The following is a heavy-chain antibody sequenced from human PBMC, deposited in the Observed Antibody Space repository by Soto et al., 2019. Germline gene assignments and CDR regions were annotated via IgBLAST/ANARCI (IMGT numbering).Heavy chain of an antibody. CDR2: VDSDGRGT. CDR3: GTVFEH. CDR1: GITFTNYW. J-gene: IGHJ4*02. V-gene: IGHV3-74*01. Sequence: EVQLVESGGGSVQPGGSLRLSCVASGITFTNYWMHWVRQVPGKGLVWVARVDSDGRGTSYADFVKGRFTISRDNAKNTLYLHMNSLRLEDTAMYYCGTVFEHWGQGIPVTVSS.